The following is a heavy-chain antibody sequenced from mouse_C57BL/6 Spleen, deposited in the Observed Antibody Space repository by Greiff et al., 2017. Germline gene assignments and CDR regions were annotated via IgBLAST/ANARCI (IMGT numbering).Heavy chain of an antibody. CDR3: VRVEFDWYFDV. CDR1: GYTFTDYY. CDR2: IGPGSGST. Sequence: VQLQQSGAELVKPGASVKISCKASGYTFTDYYINWVKQRPGQGLEWIGKIGPGSGSTYYNEKFKGKATLTAEKSYSTAYMQLSSLTSDDSAVYFCVRVEFDWYFDVWGTGTTVTVSS. V-gene: IGHV1-77*01. J-gene: IGHJ1*03.